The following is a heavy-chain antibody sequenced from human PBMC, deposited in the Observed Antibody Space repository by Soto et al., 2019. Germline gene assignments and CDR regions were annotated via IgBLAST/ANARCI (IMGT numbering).Heavy chain of an antibody. J-gene: IGHJ4*02. CDR3: ARKLRGWDFDY. V-gene: IGHV3-7*05. CDR1: GFTFSIYW. Sequence: PGGALRLSCAASGFTFSIYWMSWVRQAPGKGLEWVANIKQDGSEKYYVDSVKGRFTISRDNAKNSLYLQMNSLRAEDTAVYYCARKLRGWDFDYWGQGTLVTVSS. CDR2: IKQDGSEK. D-gene: IGHD6-19*01.